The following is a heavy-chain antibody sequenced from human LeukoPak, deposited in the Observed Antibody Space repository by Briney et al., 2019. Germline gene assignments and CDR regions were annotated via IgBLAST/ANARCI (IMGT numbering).Heavy chain of an antibody. Sequence: GASVKVSCKASGYTFTSYTMNWVRQAPGQGLEWMGWLNTNTGNPTYAQGFTGRFVFSLDTSVNTAYLQISSLKAEDTAVYYCARRTWWLPYYFDYWGQGTLVTVSS. CDR3: ARRTWWLPYYFDY. CDR1: GYTFTSYT. CDR2: LNTNTGNP. J-gene: IGHJ4*02. V-gene: IGHV7-4-1*02. D-gene: IGHD5-12*01.